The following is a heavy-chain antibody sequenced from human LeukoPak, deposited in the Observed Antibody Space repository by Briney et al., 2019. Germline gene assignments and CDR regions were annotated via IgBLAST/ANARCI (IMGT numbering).Heavy chain of an antibody. CDR2: IYYSGST. D-gene: IGHD4-17*01. CDR1: GGSISSGGYY. Sequence: SQTLSLTCTVSGGSISSGGYYWSWIRQHPGKGLEWIGYIYYSGSTYYNPSLKGRVTISVDTSKNQFSLNLSSVTAADAAVYYCARVGAVTTRGWNYFDYWGQGTLVTVSS. J-gene: IGHJ4*02. V-gene: IGHV4-31*03. CDR3: ARVGAVTTRGWNYFDY.